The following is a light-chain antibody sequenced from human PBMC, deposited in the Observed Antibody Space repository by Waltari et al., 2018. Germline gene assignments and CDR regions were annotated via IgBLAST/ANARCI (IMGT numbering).Light chain of an antibody. J-gene: IGLJ6*01. CDR1: NIGNKN. V-gene: IGLV3-21*01. CDR3: QVWDSSSDYDV. Sequence: SYDLTQPHSVSVSPGQTARITCGGQNIGNKNVHWYQLKSGQAPAFVMKYDSDRPSGIPERFSGSNSGNTATLTISGVEAGDEADYYCQVWDSSSDYDVFGGGTKLTVL. CDR2: YDS.